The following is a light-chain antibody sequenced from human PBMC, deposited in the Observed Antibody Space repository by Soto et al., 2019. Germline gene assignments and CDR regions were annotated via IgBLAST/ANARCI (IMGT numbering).Light chain of an antibody. Sequence: DIQITQSPSSVSASVGDRVTITCRASQGISSRLAWYQQKPGKAPNLLIYAASSLQSGVPSRFSESRSETDFTLTIGSMQTEDFATYYCKQANSVPLTFGGGTKVEIK. V-gene: IGKV1-12*01. CDR1: QGISSR. J-gene: IGKJ4*01. CDR3: KQANSVPLT. CDR2: AAS.